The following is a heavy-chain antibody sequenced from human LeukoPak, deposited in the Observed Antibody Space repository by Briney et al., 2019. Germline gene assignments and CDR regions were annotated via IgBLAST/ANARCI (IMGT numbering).Heavy chain of an antibody. Sequence: PSETLSLTCTVSGGSISDYCWNWMRQPPGKGLEWIGYIYYSGRTNYNPSLKSRVSISVDTSKNQFSLKLSSVTAADTAVYYCARDWGATAFYFDYWGQGTLVTVSS. CDR3: ARDWGATAFYFDY. CDR1: GGSISDYC. J-gene: IGHJ4*02. D-gene: IGHD1-26*01. V-gene: IGHV4-59*01. CDR2: IYYSGRT.